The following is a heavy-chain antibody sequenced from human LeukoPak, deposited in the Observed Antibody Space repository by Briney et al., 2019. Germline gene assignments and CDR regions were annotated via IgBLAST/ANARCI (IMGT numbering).Heavy chain of an antibody. CDR3: AKVFYGDTSWYFDT. Sequence: GGSLRLSCAASGFTFSTYRMTWVRQAPGKGLEWVSSISSSSSYIYYADSLKGRFTISRDNAKNSLYLQMNSLRAEDTAVYYCAKVFYGDTSWYFDTWGQGTLVTVSS. V-gene: IGHV3-21*04. CDR2: ISSSSSYI. J-gene: IGHJ4*02. CDR1: GFTFSTYR. D-gene: IGHD4-17*01.